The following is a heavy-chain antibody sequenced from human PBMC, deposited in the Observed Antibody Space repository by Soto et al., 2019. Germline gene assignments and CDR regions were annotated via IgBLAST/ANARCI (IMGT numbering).Heavy chain of an antibody. Sequence: QVHLGQSGAEVKKPGSSVKVSCKASGDTFTDHTVTWVRQAPGQGLEWMGRSVPTLGIANYAQTFPGRVTITADTSMTTAYLEQTGLTSDDSAVYYCASGDCSGGRCYSDFDFWGQGTLVTVSS. CDR3: ASGDCSGGRCYSDFDF. V-gene: IGHV1-69*02. CDR1: GDTFTDHT. J-gene: IGHJ4*02. D-gene: IGHD2-15*01. CDR2: SVPTLGIA.